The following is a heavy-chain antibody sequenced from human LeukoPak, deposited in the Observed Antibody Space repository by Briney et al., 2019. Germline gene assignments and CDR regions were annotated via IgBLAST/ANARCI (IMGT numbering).Heavy chain of an antibody. CDR2: MNPKSGNT. J-gene: IGHJ4*02. CDR3: ARGLGGEVGLLRYFD. D-gene: IGHD3-9*01. V-gene: IGHV1-8*01. CDR1: GYTFTSYD. Sequence: GASVKVSCKASGYTFTSYDINWVRQATGQGLEWMGWMNPKSGNTGYAQKFQGRVTMTRNTSISTAYMELSSLRSEDTAVYYCARGLGGEVGLLRYFDWGQGTLVTVSS.